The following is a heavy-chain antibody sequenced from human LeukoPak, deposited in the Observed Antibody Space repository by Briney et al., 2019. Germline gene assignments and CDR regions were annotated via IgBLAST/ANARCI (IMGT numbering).Heavy chain of an antibody. Sequence: PSETLSLTCTVSGGSISSYYWSWIRQPPGKGLEWIGYIYYSGSTNYDPSLKTRVTISVDKSRNQFSLTLSSATAADTAVYYCASYMIVPGTRGFDNWGQGTLVTVSS. D-gene: IGHD6-19*01. V-gene: IGHV4-59*12. J-gene: IGHJ4*02. CDR3: ASYMIVPGTRGFDN. CDR1: GGSISSYY. CDR2: IYYSGST.